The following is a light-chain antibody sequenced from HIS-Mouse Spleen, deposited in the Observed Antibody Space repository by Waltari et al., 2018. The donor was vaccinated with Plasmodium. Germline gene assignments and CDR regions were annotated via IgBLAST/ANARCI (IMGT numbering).Light chain of an antibody. CDR3: SSYTSSSTLGV. Sequence: QSALTQPASGSGSPGQSITISCTGTSSDVGGYNYVSWYQQHPGKAPKLMIYDVSNRPSGVSNRFSGSKSCNTASLTISGLQAEDEADYYCSSYTSSSTLGVFGGGTKLTVL. V-gene: IGLV2-14*03. CDR2: DVS. CDR1: SSDVGGYNY. J-gene: IGLJ3*02.